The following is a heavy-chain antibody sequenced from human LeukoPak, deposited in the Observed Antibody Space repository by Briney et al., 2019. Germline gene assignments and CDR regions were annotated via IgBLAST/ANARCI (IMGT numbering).Heavy chain of an antibody. J-gene: IGHJ4*02. D-gene: IGHD3-9*01. CDR2: IHYTGAT. V-gene: IGHV4-34*01. CDR3: ARGNILTGYCFDF. CDR1: GGSITGYY. Sequence: SETLSLTCAVYGGSITGYYWSWIRRTPGRGLEWVGEIHYTGATSYNPSLKSRATISTDTSKNQFSLRLSSVTAADTAVYYCARGNILTGYCFDFWGQGALVTVSS.